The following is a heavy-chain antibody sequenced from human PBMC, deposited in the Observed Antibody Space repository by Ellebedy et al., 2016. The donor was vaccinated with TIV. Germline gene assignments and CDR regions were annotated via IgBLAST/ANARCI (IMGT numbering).Heavy chain of an antibody. J-gene: IGHJ4*02. V-gene: IGHV5-51*01. D-gene: IGHD3-22*01. Sequence: KVSCKGSGYSFTSYWIGWVRQMPGKGLEWMGIIYPGDSDTRYRPSFQGQVTISADKSISTAYLQWSSLKASDTAMYYCARIPYYYESSGPRFLDYWGQGTLVTVSA. CDR2: IYPGDSDT. CDR3: ARIPYYYESSGPRFLDY. CDR1: GYSFTSYW.